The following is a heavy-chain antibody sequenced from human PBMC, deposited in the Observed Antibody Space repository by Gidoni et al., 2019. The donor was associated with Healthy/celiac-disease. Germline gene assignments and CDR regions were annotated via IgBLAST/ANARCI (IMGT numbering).Heavy chain of an antibody. CDR1: VGSISSSSYY. D-gene: IGHD3-3*01. CDR3: ASDGRLEWLFSFDP. CDR2: IYYSGST. J-gene: IGHJ5*02. Sequence: QLPLQESGPGLVKPSETLSLTCTVSVGSISSSSYYWGWIRQPPGKGLEWIGSIYYSGSTYYNPSIKSRVTISVDTSKNQFSLKLSAVTAAETAVYYCASDGRLEWLFSFDPWGQGTLVTVSS. V-gene: IGHV4-39*01.